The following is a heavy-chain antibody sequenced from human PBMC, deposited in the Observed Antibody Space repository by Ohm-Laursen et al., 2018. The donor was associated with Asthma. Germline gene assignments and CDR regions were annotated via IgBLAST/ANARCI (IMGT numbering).Heavy chain of an antibody. D-gene: IGHD3-22*01. V-gene: IGHV3-23*01. CDR2: ISGGGDNT. CDR3: AKGDLGWYGNSAYSH. Sequence: SLRLSCSASGFTFSSYYMAWVRQAPGKGLEWVSAISGGGDNTNYADSVKGRFTISRDESKNTLFLQMNSLRAEDTALYYCAKGDLGWYGNSAYSHWGQGTLVTVSS. CDR1: GFTFSSYY. J-gene: IGHJ4*02.